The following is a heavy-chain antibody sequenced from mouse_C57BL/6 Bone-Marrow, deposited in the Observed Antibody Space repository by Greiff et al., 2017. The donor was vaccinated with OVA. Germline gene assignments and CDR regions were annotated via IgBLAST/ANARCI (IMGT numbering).Heavy chain of an antibody. D-gene: IGHD4-1*01. V-gene: IGHV1-64*01. Sequence: QVHVKQPGAELVKPGASVKLSCKASGYTFTSYWMHWVKQRPGQGLEWIGMIHPNSGSTNYNEKFKSKATLTVDKSSSTAYMQLSSLTSEDSAVYYCARLTGEDYWGQGTSVTVSS. CDR1: GYTFTSYW. J-gene: IGHJ4*01. CDR3: ARLTGEDY. CDR2: IHPNSGST.